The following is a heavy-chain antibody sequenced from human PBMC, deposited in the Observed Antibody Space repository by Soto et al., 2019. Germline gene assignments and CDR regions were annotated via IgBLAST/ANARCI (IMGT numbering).Heavy chain of an antibody. CDR2: IWYDGSNK. V-gene: IGHV3-33*01. Sequence: PGGPLRLSCAASGFTFSSYGMHWVRQAPGKGLEWVAVIWYDGSNKYYADSVKGRFTISRDNSKNTLYLQMNSLRAEDTAVYYCARQIQPHLNWFDPWGQGTLVTVSS. D-gene: IGHD5-18*01. CDR1: GFTFSSYG. J-gene: IGHJ5*02. CDR3: ARQIQPHLNWFDP.